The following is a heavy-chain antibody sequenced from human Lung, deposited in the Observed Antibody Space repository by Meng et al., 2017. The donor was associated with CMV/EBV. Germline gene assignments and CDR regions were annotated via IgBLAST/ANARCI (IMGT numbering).Heavy chain of an antibody. CDR1: GFPFSDHY. J-gene: IGHJ3*01. CDR2: ITISGSK. CDR3: ARDHGRTSDAFDV. V-gene: IGHV3-11*01. Sequence: GGSLRLSCAASGFPFSDHYMAWIRQAPGKGLEWISHITISGSKNYANSVKGRFTISRDNAKNSLYLEMNSLRADDTAVYYCARDHGRTSDAFDVWGPGKVVTV. D-gene: IGHD2-2*01.